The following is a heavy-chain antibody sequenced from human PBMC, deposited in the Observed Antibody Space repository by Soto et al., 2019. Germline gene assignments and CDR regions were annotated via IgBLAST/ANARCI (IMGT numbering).Heavy chain of an antibody. CDR2: ISYDGSNK. V-gene: IGHV3-30-3*01. CDR1: GFTFSSYA. J-gene: IGHJ3*02. Sequence: GGSLRLSCAASGFTFSSYAMHWVRQAPGKGLEWVAVISYDGSNKYYADSVKGRFTISRDNSKNTLYLQMNSLRAEDTAVYCCARVRGMANDAFDIWGQGTMVTVSS. CDR3: ARVRGMANDAFDI.